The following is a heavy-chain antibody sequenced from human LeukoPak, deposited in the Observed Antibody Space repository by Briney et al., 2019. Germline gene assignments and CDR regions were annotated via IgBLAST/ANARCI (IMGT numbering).Heavy chain of an antibody. Sequence: QSGGSLRLSCAASGFTVSSNYMSWVRQAPGKGLEWVSVIYSGGSTYYADSVKGRFTISRDNSKNTLYLQMNSLRAEDTAVYYCARGPRSIRYFDWLSAEDYYFDYWGQGTLVTVSS. CDR3: ARGPRSIRYFDWLSAEDYYFDY. J-gene: IGHJ4*02. CDR2: IYSGGST. CDR1: GFTVSSNY. V-gene: IGHV3-53*01. D-gene: IGHD3-9*01.